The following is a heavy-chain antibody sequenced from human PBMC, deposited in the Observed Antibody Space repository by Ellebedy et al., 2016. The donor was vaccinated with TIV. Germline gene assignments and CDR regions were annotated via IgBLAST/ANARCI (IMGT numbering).Heavy chain of an antibody. CDR3: ARVDLGLAFDY. Sequence: GESLKISCAVSGFRLSANYMSWVRQAPGKGLEWVSIIYSAGNTYYADSVKGRFTISRDTSKNTVFLQMNTLRAEDTAVYYCARVDLGLAFDYWGRGTLVTVSS. V-gene: IGHV3-53*01. J-gene: IGHJ4*02. CDR1: GFRLSANY. D-gene: IGHD3/OR15-3a*01. CDR2: IYSAGNT.